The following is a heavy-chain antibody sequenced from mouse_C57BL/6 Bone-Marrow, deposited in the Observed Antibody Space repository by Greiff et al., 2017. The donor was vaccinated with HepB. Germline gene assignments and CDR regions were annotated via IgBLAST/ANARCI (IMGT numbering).Heavy chain of an antibody. V-gene: IGHV2-2*01. Sequence: QVQLKESGPGLVQPSQSLSITCTVSGFSLTSYGVHWVRQSPGKGLEWLGVIWSGGSTDYNAAFISRLSISKDNSKSQVFFKMNSLQADDTAIYYCASHYYYGSSWYFDVWGTGTTVTVSS. CDR3: ASHYYYGSSWYFDV. J-gene: IGHJ1*03. CDR2: IWSGGST. D-gene: IGHD1-1*01. CDR1: GFSLTSYG.